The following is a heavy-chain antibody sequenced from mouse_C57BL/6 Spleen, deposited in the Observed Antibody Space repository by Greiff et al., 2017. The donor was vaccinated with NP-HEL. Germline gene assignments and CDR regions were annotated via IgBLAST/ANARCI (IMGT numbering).Heavy chain of an antibody. D-gene: IGHD1-1*01. V-gene: IGHV2-9-1*01. J-gene: IGHJ4*01. CDR3: ARKPTVVEGYYAMDY. CDR1: GFSLTSYA. Sequence: VKLMESGPGLVAPSQSLSITCTVSGFSLTSYAISWVRQPPGKGLEWLGVIWTGGGTNYNSALKSRLSISKDNSKSQVFLKMNSLQTDDTARYYCARKPTVVEGYYAMDYWGQGTSVTVSS. CDR2: IWTGGGT.